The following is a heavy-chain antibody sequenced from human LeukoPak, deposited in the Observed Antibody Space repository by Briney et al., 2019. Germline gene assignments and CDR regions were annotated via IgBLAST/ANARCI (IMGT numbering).Heavy chain of an antibody. Sequence: GGSLRLSCAASGFTFSSYAMSWVRQAPGKGLEWVTAISGSGGSTYYADSVKGRFTISRDNSKNTLYLQMNSLRAEDTAVYYCAKGSYYYPNTCFDYWGQGTLVTVSS. J-gene: IGHJ4*02. V-gene: IGHV3-23*01. CDR1: GFTFSSYA. CDR2: ISGSGGST. D-gene: IGHD3-10*01. CDR3: AKGSYYYPNTCFDY.